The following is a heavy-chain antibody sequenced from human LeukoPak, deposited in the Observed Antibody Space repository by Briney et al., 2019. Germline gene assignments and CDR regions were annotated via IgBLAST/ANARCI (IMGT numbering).Heavy chain of an antibody. J-gene: IGHJ4*02. CDR1: GGSISSGDYY. CDR3: ARHVQQLAEFDY. Sequence: SQTLSLTCTVSGGSISSGDYYWSWIRQPPGKGLEWIGYIYYSGSTNYNPSLKSRVTISVDTSKNQFSLKLSSVTAADTAVYYCARHVQQLAEFDYWGQGTLVTVSS. CDR2: IYYSGST. V-gene: IGHV4-30-4*01. D-gene: IGHD6-13*01.